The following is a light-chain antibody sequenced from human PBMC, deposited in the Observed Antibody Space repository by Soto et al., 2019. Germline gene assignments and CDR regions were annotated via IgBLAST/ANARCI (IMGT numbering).Light chain of an antibody. J-gene: IGLJ1*01. V-gene: IGLV2-14*01. Sequence: QSALTQPASVSGSPGQSITISCTGTSSDVGGYNYVSWYQQYPGKAPKLMIYDVTNRPSGVSNRFSVSKSGNTASLTISGLQAEDEADYYCGSYRISTAVFGTGPKLTVL. CDR2: DVT. CDR1: SSDVGGYNY. CDR3: GSYRISTAV.